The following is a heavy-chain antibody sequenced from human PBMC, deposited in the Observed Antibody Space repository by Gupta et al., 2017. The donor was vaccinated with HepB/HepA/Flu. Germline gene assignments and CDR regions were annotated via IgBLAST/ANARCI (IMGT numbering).Heavy chain of an antibody. CDR2: IVGNGGGI. Sequence: EVQLLESGGELVQTGGSLRLSCSASGFSFSVYAMNWVRQAPGKGLEWVAGIVGNGGGIKYDDSGKGRFTISRDNSKNILYLQMHRLRAEDTAIYYCAKDRSPDGLWEIDYGGQGTRVTVSS. D-gene: IGHD1-26*01. V-gene: IGHV3-23*01. CDR1: GFSFSVYA. J-gene: IGHJ4*02. CDR3: AKDRSPDGLWEIDY.